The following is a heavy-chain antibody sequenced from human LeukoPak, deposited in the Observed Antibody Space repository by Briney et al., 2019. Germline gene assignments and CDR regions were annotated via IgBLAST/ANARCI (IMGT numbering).Heavy chain of an antibody. CDR1: GGSISSYY. CDR2: IYTSGST. J-gene: IGHJ6*03. CDR3: AREKGGYSGYDPYYYMDV. V-gene: IGHV4-4*07. D-gene: IGHD5-12*01. Sequence: ETLSLTCTVSGGSISSYYWSWIRQPAGKGLGWIGRIYTSGSTNYNPSLKSRVTMSVDTSKNQFSLKLSSVTAADTAVYYCAREKGGYSGYDPYYYMDVWGKGTTVTVSS.